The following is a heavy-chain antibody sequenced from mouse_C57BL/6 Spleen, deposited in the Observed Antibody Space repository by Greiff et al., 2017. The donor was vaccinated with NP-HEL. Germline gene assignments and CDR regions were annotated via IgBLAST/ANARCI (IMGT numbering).Heavy chain of an antibody. D-gene: IGHD1-1*01. V-gene: IGHV1-85*01. Sequence: QVQLQQSGPELVKPGASVKLSCKASGYTFTSYDISWVKQRPGQGLEWIGWIYPRDGSTKYNEKFKGKATLTVDTSSSPANMELHSRTSEDSAVSFGARGGTTVVARGAMDYWGQGTSVTVSS. CDR3: ARGGTTVVARGAMDY. J-gene: IGHJ4*01. CDR2: IYPRDGST. CDR1: GYTFTSYD.